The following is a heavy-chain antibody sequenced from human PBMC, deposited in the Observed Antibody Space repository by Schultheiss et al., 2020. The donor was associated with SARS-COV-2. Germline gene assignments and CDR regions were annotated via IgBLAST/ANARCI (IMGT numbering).Heavy chain of an antibody. V-gene: IGHV1-2*02. CDR2: MNPNSGNT. J-gene: IGHJ4*02. CDR3: ARSTDSSGYYPYFDY. Sequence: ASVKVSCKASGYSFTGYYMHWVRQAPGQGLEWMGWMNPNSGNTGYAQKFQGRVTMTTDTSTSTAYMELRSLRSDDTAVYYCARSTDSSGYYPYFDYWGQGTLVTVSS. CDR1: GYSFTGYY. D-gene: IGHD3-22*01.